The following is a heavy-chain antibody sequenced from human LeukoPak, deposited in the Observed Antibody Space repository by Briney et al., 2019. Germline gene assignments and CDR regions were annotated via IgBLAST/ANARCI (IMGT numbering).Heavy chain of an antibody. Sequence: GGSLRLSCAAPGFTFSSYAMSWVRQAPGKGLEWVSAISGSGVSSYYADSVKGQFTNSRDNSKNTLYLQMNSLRAEDTAVYYCATAPGSSWCLIGYWGQGTLVTVSS. CDR3: ATAPGSSWCLIGY. V-gene: IGHV3-23*01. D-gene: IGHD6-13*01. CDR2: ISGSGVSS. CDR1: GFTFSSYA. J-gene: IGHJ4*02.